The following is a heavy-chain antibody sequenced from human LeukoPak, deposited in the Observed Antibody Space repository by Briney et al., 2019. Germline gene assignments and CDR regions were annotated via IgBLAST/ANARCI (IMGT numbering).Heavy chain of an antibody. J-gene: IGHJ6*03. CDR3: ARDARGYSGYDSYYYYYMDV. D-gene: IGHD5-12*01. V-gene: IGHV1-69*13. CDR1: GGTFSSYA. Sequence: SVKVSCKASGGTFSSYAISWVRQAPGQGLEWMGGIIPIFGTANYAQKFQGRVTITADESTSTAYMELSSLRSEDTAVYYCARDARGYSGYDSYYYYYMDVWGKGTTVTISS. CDR2: IIPIFGTA.